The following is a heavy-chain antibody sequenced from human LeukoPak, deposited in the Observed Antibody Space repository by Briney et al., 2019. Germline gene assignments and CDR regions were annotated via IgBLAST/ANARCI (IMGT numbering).Heavy chain of an antibody. V-gene: IGHV3-21*01. Sequence: GGSLRLSCAASGFTFSSYSMNWVRQAPGKGLEWVSSISSSSSYIYYADSVKGRFTISRDNAKNSLYLQMNSLRAEDTAVYYCARDQGYSGAFDIWGQGTMVTVSS. CDR3: ARDQGYSGAFDI. J-gene: IGHJ3*02. CDR1: GFTFSSYS. D-gene: IGHD1-26*01. CDR2: ISSSSSYI.